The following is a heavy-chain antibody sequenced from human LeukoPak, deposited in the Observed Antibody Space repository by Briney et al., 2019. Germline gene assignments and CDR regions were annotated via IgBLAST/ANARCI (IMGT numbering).Heavy chain of an antibody. CDR3: ARVYYGDYYYYYYMDV. CDR2: ISAYNGNT. D-gene: IGHD4-17*01. Sequence: ASVKVSCKASGGTFSSYAISWVRQAPGQGLEWMGWISAYNGNTNYAQKLQGRVTMTTDTSTSTAYMELRSLRSDDTAVYYCARVYYGDYYYYYYMDVWGKGTTVTVSS. J-gene: IGHJ6*03. V-gene: IGHV1-18*01. CDR1: GGTFSSYA.